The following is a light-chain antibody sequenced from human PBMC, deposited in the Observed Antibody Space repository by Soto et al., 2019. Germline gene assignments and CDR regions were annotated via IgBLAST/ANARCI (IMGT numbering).Light chain of an antibody. J-gene: IGKJ1*01. CDR2: DAS. CDR1: QSVSNN. V-gene: IGKV3-15*01. CDR3: QQYNNWPPWT. Sequence: ILMTQSLATLSVSPGERATLSCRASQSVSNNLAWYQQKPGQAPRLLIYDASTRATVIPARFSGSGSGTEFTLTISGLQSEDFAVYYCQQYNNWPPWTFGQGTKVEIK.